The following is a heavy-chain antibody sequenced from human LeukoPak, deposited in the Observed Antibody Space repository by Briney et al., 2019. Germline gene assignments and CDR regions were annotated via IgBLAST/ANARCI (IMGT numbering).Heavy chain of an antibody. CDR1: GFTFSNYW. V-gene: IGHV3-7*01. CDR3: ARGSMHIYHLYTDY. D-gene: IGHD3-16*02. J-gene: IGHJ4*02. CDR2: IKQDGSER. Sequence: GGSLRLSCAASGFTFSNYWVSWFRQAPGQGLEWVASIKQDGSERYYVDSVKGRFTISRDNAKNSLFLQLSSLRVEDTAVYYCARGSMHIYHLYTDYWGQGALVTVSS.